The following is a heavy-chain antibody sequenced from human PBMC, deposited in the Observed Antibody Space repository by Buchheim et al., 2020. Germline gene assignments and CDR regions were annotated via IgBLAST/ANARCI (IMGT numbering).Heavy chain of an antibody. CDR3: AKRGGTENY. J-gene: IGHJ4*02. CDR1: RFTFSDYG. Sequence: ELQLLESGGGLVQPGVSLRLSCAASRFTFSDYGMSWVRQAPGKGLEWVSGISSSGDATYYADSVKDRFTISRDNSRNTLSLQMSRLRAEDTAIYYCAKRGGTENYWGQGTL. D-gene: IGHD1-1*01. CDR2: ISSSGDAT. V-gene: IGHV3-23*01.